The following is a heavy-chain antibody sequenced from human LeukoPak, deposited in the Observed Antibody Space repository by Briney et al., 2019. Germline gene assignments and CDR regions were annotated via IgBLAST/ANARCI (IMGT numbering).Heavy chain of an antibody. CDR2: INPNSGGT. D-gene: IGHD3-10*01. J-gene: IGHJ5*02. CDR1: GYTFTTFF. CDR3: ARSRITMVRGVIGLFDP. V-gene: IGHV1-2*02. Sequence: ASVKVSCKASGYTFTTFFMHWVRQPPGQGLEWMGWINPNSGGTNYAQKFQGRVTMTRDTSISTAYMELSRLRSDDTAVYYCARSRITMVRGVIGLFDPWGQGTLVTVSS.